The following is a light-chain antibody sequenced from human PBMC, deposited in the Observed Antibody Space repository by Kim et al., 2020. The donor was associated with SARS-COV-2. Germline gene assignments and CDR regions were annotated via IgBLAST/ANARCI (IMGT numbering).Light chain of an antibody. J-gene: IGLJ3*02. CDR2: YDS. V-gene: IGLV3-21*04. Sequence: SYELTQPPSVSVAPGKTARITCGGNNIGSKSVHWYQQKPGQAPVLVIYYDSDWPSGIPERFSGSNSGNTATLTISRVEAGGEADYYCQVWDSSSDHRVFG. CDR3: QVWDSSSDHRV. CDR1: NIGSKS.